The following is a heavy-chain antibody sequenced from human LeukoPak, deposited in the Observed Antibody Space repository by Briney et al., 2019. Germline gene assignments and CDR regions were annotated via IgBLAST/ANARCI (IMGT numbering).Heavy chain of an antibody. CDR1: GFTFSSYD. J-gene: IGHJ2*01. Sequence: GGSLRPSCAASGFTFSSYDMHWVRQATGKGLEWVSAIGTAGDPYYPGSVKGRFTISRENAKNSLYLQMNSLRAGDTAVYYCARGGYCSGGSCYPGGWYFDLWGRGTLVTVSS. CDR3: ARGGYCSGGSCYPGGWYFDL. CDR2: IGTAGDP. D-gene: IGHD2-15*01. V-gene: IGHV3-13*05.